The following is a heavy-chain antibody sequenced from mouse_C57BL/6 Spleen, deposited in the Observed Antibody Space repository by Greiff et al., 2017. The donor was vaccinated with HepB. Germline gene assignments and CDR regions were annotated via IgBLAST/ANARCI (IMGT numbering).Heavy chain of an antibody. CDR2: IDPENGDT. J-gene: IGHJ2*01. D-gene: IGHD1-1*01. CDR3: TTSARYYGSSYGFDY. Sequence: VQLQQSGAELVRPGASVKLSCTASGFNIKDDYMHWVKQRPEQGLEWIGWIDPENGDTEYASKFQGKATITADTSSNTAYLQLSSLTSEDTAVYYCTTSARYYGSSYGFDYWGQGTTLTVSS. CDR1: GFNIKDDY. V-gene: IGHV14-4*01.